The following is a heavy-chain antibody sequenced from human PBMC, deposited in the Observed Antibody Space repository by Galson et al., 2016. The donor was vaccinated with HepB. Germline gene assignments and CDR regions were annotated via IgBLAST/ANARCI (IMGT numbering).Heavy chain of an antibody. V-gene: IGHV3-23*01. CDR1: GFTFSAYA. D-gene: IGHD1-7*01. CDR3: AKDYTGSTVGRSDGLDV. Sequence: SLRLSCAASGFTFSAYAMSWVRQAPGKGLEWISGITGNGGGTYYADSVKGRFTISRDPSKITLYLQMSSLRVEDTAIYFCAKDYTGSTVGRSDGLDVWGQGTTVIVSS. CDR2: ITGNGGGT. J-gene: IGHJ6*02.